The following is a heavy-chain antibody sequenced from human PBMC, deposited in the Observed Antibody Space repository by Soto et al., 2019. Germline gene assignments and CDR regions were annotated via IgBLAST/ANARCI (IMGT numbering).Heavy chain of an antibody. CDR1: GGSISSGGYY. CDR2: ISNSGST. J-gene: IGHJ5*02. CDR3: ARRMATSLGSWLDT. Sequence: SETLSLTCSVSGGSISSGGYYWSWIRQHPGKGLEWIGYISNSGSTYYNPSLKSRVSISVDTSKNQFSLNLRSVTAADTAVYYCARRMATSLGSWLDTWGQGTLVTVS. D-gene: IGHD5-12*01. V-gene: IGHV4-31*03.